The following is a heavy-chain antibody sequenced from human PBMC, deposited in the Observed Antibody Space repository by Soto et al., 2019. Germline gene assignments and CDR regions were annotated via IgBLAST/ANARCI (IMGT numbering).Heavy chain of an antibody. CDR1: GYTFTSDG. CDR3: ARGNWNDRWTYVFADGGDAFDI. D-gene: IGHD1-20*01. CDR2: ISAYNGNT. Sequence: QVQLVQSGAEVKKPGASVKVSCKASGYTFTSDGISWVRQAPGQGLEWMGWISAYNGNTNYAQRLQGRVTMTTDTSTSTAYMELRSLRSDDTAVYYCARGNWNDRWTYVFADGGDAFDIWGQGTMVTVSS. J-gene: IGHJ3*02. V-gene: IGHV1-18*01.